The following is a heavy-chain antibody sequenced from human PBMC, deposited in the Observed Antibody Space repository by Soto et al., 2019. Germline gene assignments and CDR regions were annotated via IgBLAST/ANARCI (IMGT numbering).Heavy chain of an antibody. D-gene: IGHD2-15*01. CDR2: FDPEDGET. CDR1: GYTLTELS. CDR3: ATGLMVVAATLRRGGWFDP. V-gene: IGHV1-24*01. J-gene: IGHJ5*02. Sequence: ASVKVSCKVSGYTLTELSMHWVRQAPGKGLEWMGGFDPEDGETIYAQKFQGRVTMTEDTSTDTAYMELSSLRSEDTAVYYCATGLMVVAATLRRGGWFDPWGQGTLVNVSS.